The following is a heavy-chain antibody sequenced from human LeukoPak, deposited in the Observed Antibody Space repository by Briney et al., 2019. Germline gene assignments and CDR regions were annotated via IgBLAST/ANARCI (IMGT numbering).Heavy chain of an antibody. CDR2: ISAYNGNT. V-gene: IGHV1-18*01. J-gene: IGHJ1*01. CDR1: GYTFTSYG. Sequence: GASVKVSCKASGYTFTSYGISWVRQAPGQGLEWMGWISAYNGNTNYAQKLQGRVTMTTDTSTSTAYMELRSLRSDDTAVYYCARDWAPLTGYYYAEYFQHWGQGTLVTVSS. D-gene: IGHD3-9*01. CDR3: ARDWAPLTGYYYAEYFQH.